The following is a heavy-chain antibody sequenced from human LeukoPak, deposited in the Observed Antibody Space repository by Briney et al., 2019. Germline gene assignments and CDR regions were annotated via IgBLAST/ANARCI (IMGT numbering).Heavy chain of an antibody. J-gene: IGHJ4*02. CDR3: ARDRDYGDYNTQDLFVY. CDR2: INPSGGST. Sequence: ASVKVSCKASGYTFTSYYIHWVRQAPGQGLEWMGQINPSGGSTNYAQKFQGRVTMTRDTSTSTVYMELSSLRSDDTAVYYCARDRDYGDYNTQDLFVYWGQGTLVTVSS. V-gene: IGHV1-46*01. CDR1: GYTFTSYY. D-gene: IGHD4-17*01.